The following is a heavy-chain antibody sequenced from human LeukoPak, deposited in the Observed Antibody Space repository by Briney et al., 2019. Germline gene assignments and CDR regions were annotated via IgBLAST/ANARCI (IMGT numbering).Heavy chain of an antibody. D-gene: IGHD3-3*01. Sequence: GGSLRLSCAASGFTFSSYAMHWVRQAPGKGLEYVSAISNGGGSTHYANSVKGRFTISRDNSKNTLYLQLGSLRAEDMAVYYCARPYYDIWSAYVYWGQGTLVTVSS. CDR3: ARPYYDIWSAYVY. J-gene: IGHJ4*02. CDR1: GFTFSSYA. V-gene: IGHV3-64*01. CDR2: ISNGGGST.